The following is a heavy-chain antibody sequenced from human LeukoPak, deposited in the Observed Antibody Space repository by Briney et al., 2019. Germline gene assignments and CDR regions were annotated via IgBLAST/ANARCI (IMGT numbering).Heavy chain of an antibody. CDR2: IYSGGST. Sequence: GGSLRLSCAASGFTVSSNDMSWVRQAPGEGLECISVIYSGGSTDYADSVKGRLTISRDNSKNTLYLQMNSLRAEDTAVYYCARVVDHDYGDYYLDYWGQGTPVTVSS. CDR3: ARVVDHDYGDYYLDY. CDR1: GFTVSSND. V-gene: IGHV3-53*01. J-gene: IGHJ4*02. D-gene: IGHD4-17*01.